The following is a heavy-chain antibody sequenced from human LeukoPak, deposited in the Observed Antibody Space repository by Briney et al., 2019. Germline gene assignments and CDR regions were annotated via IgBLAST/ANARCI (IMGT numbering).Heavy chain of an antibody. Sequence: PSETLSLTCAVSGGSISSSNWWSWVRQPPGKGLEWIGEIYHSGSTNYNPSLKSRVTISVDKSKNQFSLTLSSVTAADTAVYYCARWRYDILTRGDAFDIWGQGTMVTVSS. CDR2: IYHSGST. D-gene: IGHD3-9*01. CDR1: GGSISSSNW. V-gene: IGHV4-4*02. J-gene: IGHJ3*02. CDR3: ARWRYDILTRGDAFDI.